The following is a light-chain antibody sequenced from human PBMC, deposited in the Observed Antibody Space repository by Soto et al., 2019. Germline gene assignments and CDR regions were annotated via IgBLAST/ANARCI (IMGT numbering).Light chain of an antibody. V-gene: IGKV4-1*01. Sequence: DIVMTQSPDSLAVSLGERATINCKSSQSVFYTSTNKNYLAWYQQKAGQPPKLLIFWASTRQSGVPDRISGSGSGTDFTLTINSLQADDVAVYYCQQYYSTPLTFGPGTKVDLK. CDR1: QSVFYTSTNKNY. CDR2: WAS. CDR3: QQYYSTPLT. J-gene: IGKJ3*01.